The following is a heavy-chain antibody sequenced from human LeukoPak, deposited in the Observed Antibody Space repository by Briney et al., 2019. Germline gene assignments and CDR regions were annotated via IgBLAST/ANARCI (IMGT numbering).Heavy chain of an antibody. CDR1: GFTFNNYG. J-gene: IGHJ3*02. D-gene: IGHD3-22*01. Sequence: PGGSLRLSCAGCGFTFNNYGIHWVRQAPGKGLEWVSTISATGRTTHYADSVKGRLTISRDNSKNTLYLQINSLRAEDTARYYCAKDAIYYYDSSGSHDAFDMWGQGTMVTVSS. CDR3: AKDAIYYYDSSGSHDAFDM. CDR2: ISATGRTT. V-gene: IGHV3-23*01.